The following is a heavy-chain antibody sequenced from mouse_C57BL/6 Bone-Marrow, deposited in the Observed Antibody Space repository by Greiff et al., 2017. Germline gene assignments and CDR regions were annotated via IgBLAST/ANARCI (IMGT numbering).Heavy chain of an antibody. Sequence: VQLQQSGAELVKPGASVKLSCTASGFNIKDYSMHWVKQRTEQGLEWIGRIDPEDGETKYAPKFQGKATITANTSSNTAYLLLSSLTAEDTAVYYCARTFSAVVEDWFAYWGQGTLVTVSA. D-gene: IGHD1-1*01. V-gene: IGHV14-2*01. CDR3: ARTFSAVVEDWFAY. CDR1: GFNIKDYS. CDR2: IDPEDGET. J-gene: IGHJ3*01.